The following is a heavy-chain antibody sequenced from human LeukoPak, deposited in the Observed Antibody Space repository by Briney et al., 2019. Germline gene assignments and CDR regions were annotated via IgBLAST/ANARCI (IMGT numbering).Heavy chain of an antibody. CDR3: ASWGIAAAGRNNWFDP. CDR2: IYYSGST. D-gene: IGHD6-13*01. V-gene: IGHV4-59*01. Sequence: SETPSLTCTVSGGSISSYHWSWIRQPPGKGLEWIGYIYYSGSTNYNPSLKSRVTISVDTSKNQSSLKLSSVTAADTAVYYCASWGIAAAGRNNWFDPWGQGTLVTVSS. CDR1: GGSISSYH. J-gene: IGHJ5*02.